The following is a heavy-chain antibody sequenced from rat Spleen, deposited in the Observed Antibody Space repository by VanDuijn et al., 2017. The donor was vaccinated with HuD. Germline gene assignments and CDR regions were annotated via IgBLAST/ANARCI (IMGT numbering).Heavy chain of an antibody. J-gene: IGHJ4*01. V-gene: IGHV5-22*01. CDR3: VRHGRGKITYYYVLDA. D-gene: IGHD4-5*01. CDR2: ISYEGSST. CDR1: GFTYSKHV. Sequence: EVQLVESGGGLVQPGRSLKLSCAASGFTYSKHVMVWVRQAPTRGLDRVASISYEGSSTYYGDSVKGRFTISRDDAQSTLYLQMNSLKSEDTDTYYCVRHGRGKITYYYVLDAWGQGASVTVSS.